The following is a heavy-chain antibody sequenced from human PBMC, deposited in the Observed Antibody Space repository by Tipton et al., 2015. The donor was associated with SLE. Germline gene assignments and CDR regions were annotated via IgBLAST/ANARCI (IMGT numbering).Heavy chain of an antibody. V-gene: IGHV3-21*01. CDR2: ISSSSSYV. J-gene: IGHJ6*02. CDR3: ARAPVGLRVLEWLLLGGMDV. Sequence: SLRLSCAASGFTLSSYAVHWVRQAPGKGLEWVSSISSSSSYVYYADSVKGRFTISRDNAKNSLYLQMNSLRAEDTAVYYCARAPVGLRVLEWLLLGGMDVWGQGTTVTVSS. CDR1: GFTLSSYA. D-gene: IGHD3-3*01.